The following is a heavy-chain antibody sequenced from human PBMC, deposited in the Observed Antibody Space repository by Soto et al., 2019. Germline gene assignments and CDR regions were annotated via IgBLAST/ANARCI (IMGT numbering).Heavy chain of an antibody. J-gene: IGHJ5*02. CDR2: ISAYNGNT. Sequence: ASVMVSCKASGYTFTSYGISWVRQAPGQGLEWMGWISAYNGNTNYAQKLQGRVTMTTDTSTSTAYMELRSLRSEDTAVYYCARGPLFTIFGVVGFDPWGQGTLGTVSS. CDR1: GYTFTSYG. V-gene: IGHV1-18*01. D-gene: IGHD3-3*01. CDR3: ARGPLFTIFGVVGFDP.